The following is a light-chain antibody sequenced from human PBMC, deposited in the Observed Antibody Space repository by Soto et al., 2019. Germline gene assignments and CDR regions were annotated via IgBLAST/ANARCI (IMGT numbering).Light chain of an antibody. J-gene: IGLJ2*01. Sequence: QSALTQPASVSGSPGQSITISCTGTSSDVGGYNYVSWYQQHPGKAPKVMIYDVSNRPSGVSNRFSGSKSGNTASLTISGLQAEDEADYHCSSYTSSGTLGVFGGGTKVTVL. CDR2: DVS. CDR3: SSYTSSGTLGV. V-gene: IGLV2-14*01. CDR1: SSDVGGYNY.